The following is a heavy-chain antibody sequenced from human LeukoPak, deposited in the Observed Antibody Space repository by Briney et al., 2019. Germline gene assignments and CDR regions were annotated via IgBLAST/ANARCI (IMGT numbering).Heavy chain of an antibody. J-gene: IGHJ4*02. CDR3: ARDHDYIWGSYRIPLDY. CDR2: ISRSSSSI. CDR1: GFTFSSYS. Sequence: GGSLRLSCAASGFTFSSYSMNWVRQAPGEGLEWVSYISRSSSSIYYAASVKGRFTISRDNAKNSLYLQMNSLRDEDTAVYYCARDHDYIWGSYRIPLDYWGRGTLVTVSS. D-gene: IGHD3-16*02. V-gene: IGHV3-48*02.